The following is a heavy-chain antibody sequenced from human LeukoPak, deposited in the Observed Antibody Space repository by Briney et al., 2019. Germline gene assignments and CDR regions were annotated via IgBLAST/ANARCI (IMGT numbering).Heavy chain of an antibody. CDR2: VYSSGSS. J-gene: IGHJ4*02. CDR1: GGSISSGDYY. Sequence: PSETLSLTCTVSGGSISSGDYYWSWIRQPAGEGLEWIGRVYSSGSSNYNPSLKSRVTMSIDTSKNQFSLKLSTVTAADTAVYYCVRDSSRTFDYWGQGALVTVSS. V-gene: IGHV4-61*02. D-gene: IGHD2-2*01. CDR3: VRDSSRTFDY.